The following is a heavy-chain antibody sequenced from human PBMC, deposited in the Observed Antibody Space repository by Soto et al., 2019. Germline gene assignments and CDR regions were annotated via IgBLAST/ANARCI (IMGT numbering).Heavy chain of an antibody. CDR3: AREGSSSWLDY. J-gene: IGHJ4*02. D-gene: IGHD6-13*01. Sequence: QLQLQESGPGLVKPSETLSLTCTVSGGSISSSSYYWGWIRQPPGKGLEWIGSIYYSGSTYYNPSLKSRVTISVDTSKNQFSLKLSSVTAADTAVYYCAREGSSSWLDYWGQGTLVTVSS. V-gene: IGHV4-39*02. CDR2: IYYSGST. CDR1: GGSISSSSYY.